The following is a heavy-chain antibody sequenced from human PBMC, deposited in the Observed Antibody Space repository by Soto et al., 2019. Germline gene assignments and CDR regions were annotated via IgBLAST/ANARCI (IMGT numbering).Heavy chain of an antibody. V-gene: IGHV3-33*01. CDR3: ARERGGGYCYVIDY. D-gene: IGHD2-21*02. J-gene: IGHJ4*02. Sequence: QVQLVESGGGVVQPGRSLRLSCAASGFTFSSYGMHWVRQAPGKGLEWVAVIWYDGSNKYYADSVKGRFTISRDTSKNTLYLHMNSRRAEYTAVYYCARERGGGYCYVIDYWGQGTLVTVSS. CDR1: GFTFSSYG. CDR2: IWYDGSNK.